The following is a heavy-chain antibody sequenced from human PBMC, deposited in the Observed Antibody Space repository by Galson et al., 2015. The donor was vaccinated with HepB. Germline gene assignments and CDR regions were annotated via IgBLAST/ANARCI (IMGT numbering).Heavy chain of an antibody. Sequence: SLRLSCAASAFSVTRDYMTWVRQAPGKGLEWVSVIYNGGDTYYADSVKGRFIISRDNSKKTLYLQMNSLRVEDTAVYYCARASGDRAWGQGTLVTVSS. J-gene: IGHJ5*02. V-gene: IGHV3-53*01. CDR2: IYNGGDT. CDR1: AFSVTRDY. D-gene: IGHD3-10*01. CDR3: ARASGDRA.